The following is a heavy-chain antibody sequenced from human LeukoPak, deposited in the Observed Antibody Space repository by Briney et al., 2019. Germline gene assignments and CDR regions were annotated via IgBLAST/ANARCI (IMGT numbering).Heavy chain of an antibody. CDR3: ASAPRITMVRGVIGWPYYFDY. CDR2: IYYSGST. J-gene: IGHJ4*02. CDR1: GGSISTYY. V-gene: IGHV4-59*06. Sequence: PSETLSLTCTVSGGSISTYYWSWIRQPPGKGLEWIGYIYYSGSTYYNPSLKSRVTISVDTSKNQFSLKLSSVTAADTAVYYCASAPRITMVRGVIGWPYYFDYWGQGTLVTVSS. D-gene: IGHD3-10*01.